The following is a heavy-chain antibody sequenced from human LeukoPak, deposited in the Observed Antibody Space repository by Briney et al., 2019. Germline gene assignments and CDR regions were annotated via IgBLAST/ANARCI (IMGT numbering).Heavy chain of an antibody. V-gene: IGHV3-74*01. Sequence: GGSLRLSCAASGFTVSRSYMNWVRQAPGKGLEWVSRIKSDGSVTWYADSVKGRFTISRDNAKNMLYLQMNSLRDEDTAVYFCARDHDAVGTTIDHWGQGTLVTVSS. CDR2: IKSDGSVT. CDR3: ARDHDAVGTTIDH. D-gene: IGHD1-14*01. J-gene: IGHJ4*02. CDR1: GFTVSRSY.